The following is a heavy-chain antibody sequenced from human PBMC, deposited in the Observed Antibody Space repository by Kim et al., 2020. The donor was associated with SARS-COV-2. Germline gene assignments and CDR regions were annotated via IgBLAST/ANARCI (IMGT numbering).Heavy chain of an antibody. V-gene: IGHV3-23*01. CDR1: GFTFSSYA. D-gene: IGHD3-10*01. Sequence: GGSLRLSCAASGFTFSSYAMSWVRQAPGKGLEWVSAISGSGGSTYYADSVKGRFTISRDNSKNTLYLQMNSLRAEDTAVYYCAKDQLWFGEFLNWFDPWGQGTLVTVSS. J-gene: IGHJ5*02. CDR2: ISGSGGST. CDR3: AKDQLWFGEFLNWFDP.